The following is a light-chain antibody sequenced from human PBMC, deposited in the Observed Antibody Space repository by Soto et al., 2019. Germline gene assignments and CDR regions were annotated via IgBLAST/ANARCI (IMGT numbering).Light chain of an antibody. J-gene: IGKJ4*01. Sequence: EIVLTQSPATLSLSPGERATLSCRASQRISNYLGWFQQKPGQAPRLLIYDASNRATGIPARFSGSGSGTDFTLTISSLEPADFEVYYCQQRHNWPLTFGGGTKVEIK. CDR1: QRISNY. V-gene: IGKV3-11*01. CDR2: DAS. CDR3: QQRHNWPLT.